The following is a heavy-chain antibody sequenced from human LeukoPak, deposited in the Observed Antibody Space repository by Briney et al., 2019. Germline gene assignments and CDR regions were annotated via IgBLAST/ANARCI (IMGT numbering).Heavy chain of an antibody. D-gene: IGHD1-14*01. J-gene: IGHJ5*02. CDR2: ISGSGVST. Sequence: PGGSLRLSCAASGFGFSSYAMSWVRQAPGKGLEWVSTISGSGVSTYYADSVKGRFTISRDNSKNTLYLQMNSLRAEDTAVYYCATDNNVNPNWFDPWGQGTLVTVSS. V-gene: IGHV3-23*01. CDR3: ATDNNVNPNWFDP. CDR1: GFGFSSYA.